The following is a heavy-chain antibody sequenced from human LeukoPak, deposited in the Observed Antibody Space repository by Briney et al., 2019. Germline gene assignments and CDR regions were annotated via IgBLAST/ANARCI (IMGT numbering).Heavy chain of an antibody. CDR2: ISSSSTYI. V-gene: IGHV3-21*01. CDR1: GFAFSTYT. Sequence: GGSLRLSCAASGFAFSTYTMNWVRQVPGKGLEWVSSISSSSTYIYYAGSVQGRFTISRDNAKNSLYLQMNSLRAEDTAVYYCAREGRSSGWYYFDYWGQGTLVTVSS. J-gene: IGHJ4*02. CDR3: AREGRSSGWYYFDY. D-gene: IGHD6-19*01.